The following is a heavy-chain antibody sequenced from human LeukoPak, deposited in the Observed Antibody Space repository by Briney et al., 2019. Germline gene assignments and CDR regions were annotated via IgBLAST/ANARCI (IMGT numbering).Heavy chain of an antibody. J-gene: IGHJ6*02. CDR3: ARMYCSSSGYYYYGMDV. Sequence: GGSLRLSCAASGFTVSSNYMRWVRQAPGKGLEWVSVIYSSGSTYYAGSVKCRFTISRDNSKNTLYLQMNSLRAEDTAVYYWARMYCSSSGYYYYGMDVWGQGTTVTVSS. D-gene: IGHD6-6*01. CDR1: GFTVSSNY. V-gene: IGHV3-53*01. CDR2: IYSSGST.